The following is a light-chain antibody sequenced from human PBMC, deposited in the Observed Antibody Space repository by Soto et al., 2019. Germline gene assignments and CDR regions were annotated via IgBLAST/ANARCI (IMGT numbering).Light chain of an antibody. J-gene: IGKJ3*01. V-gene: IGKV3-15*01. Sequence: EIVMTQSPATLSVSPGERATLSCRASQSVSSNLAWYQQKPGQAPRLLIYGASTRATGTPARFSGSRSGTEFTLTISSLQSEDFAVYYCQQYNNWPPWTFGPGTKVDIK. CDR2: GAS. CDR1: QSVSSN. CDR3: QQYNNWPPWT.